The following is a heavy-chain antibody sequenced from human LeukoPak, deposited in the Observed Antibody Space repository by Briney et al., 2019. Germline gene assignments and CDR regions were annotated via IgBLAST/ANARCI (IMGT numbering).Heavy chain of an antibody. CDR2: ISSSSSYI. J-gene: IGHJ6*03. D-gene: IGHD3-3*01. CDR1: GFTFSSYS. V-gene: IGHV3-21*04. CDR3: AKGFYDFWSGYPSEYYYYMDV. Sequence: GGSLRLSCAASGFTFSSYSMNWVRQAPGKGLEWVSSISSSSSYIYYADSVKGRFTISRDNAKNSLYLQMNSLRAEDTAVYYCAKGFYDFWSGYPSEYYYYMDVWGKGTTVTVSS.